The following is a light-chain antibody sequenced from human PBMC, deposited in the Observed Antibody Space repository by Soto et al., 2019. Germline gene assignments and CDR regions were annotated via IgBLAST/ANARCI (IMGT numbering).Light chain of an antibody. CDR3: QQYNTWLWT. Sequence: EVVMTQSPATLSVSPGERVTLSCRASQSINAHLAWYQQKPGQAPRLLIHGASTRATGSPARFRGSGFGTEFILTSSRLQSEDFAVSYYQQYNTWLWTFGQGTKVEIQ. CDR2: GAS. CDR1: QSINAH. J-gene: IGKJ1*01. V-gene: IGKV3-15*01.